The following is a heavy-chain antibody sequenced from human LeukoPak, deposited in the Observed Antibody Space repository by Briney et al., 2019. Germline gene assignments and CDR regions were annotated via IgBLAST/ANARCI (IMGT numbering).Heavy chain of an antibody. CDR1: GGSISNYY. J-gene: IGHJ6*02. D-gene: IGHD2-8*01. CDR2: IYYSGST. Sequence: SETLSLTCTVSGGSISNYYWSWIRQPPGKGLEWIGYIYYSGSTNYNPSLKSRVTISVDTSKNQFSLKLSSVTAADTAVHYSARRNMVLSYYYGMDVWGQGTKVTVSS. CDR3: ARRNMVLSYYYGMDV. V-gene: IGHV4-59*01.